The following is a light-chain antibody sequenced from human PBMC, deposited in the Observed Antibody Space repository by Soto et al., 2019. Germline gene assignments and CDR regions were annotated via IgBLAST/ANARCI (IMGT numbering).Light chain of an antibody. V-gene: IGLV8-61*01. CDR3: AAWDDSLNGPV. CDR2: STS. Sequence: QTVVTQESSFSVSPGGTVTLTCGLISGSVSTAHNPNWYQQTPGQAPRTLIYSTSTRSSGVPDRFSGSKSGTSASLAISGLHSEDEADYYCAAWDDSLNGPVFGGGTKSPS. CDR1: SGSVSTAHN. J-gene: IGLJ3*02.